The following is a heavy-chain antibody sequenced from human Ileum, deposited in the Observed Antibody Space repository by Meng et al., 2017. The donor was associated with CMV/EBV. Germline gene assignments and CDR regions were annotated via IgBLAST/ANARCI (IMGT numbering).Heavy chain of an antibody. CDR2: ISSGTTI. V-gene: IGHV3-11*01. CDR1: GFTFSDYY. CDR3: ARALRWPGDY. D-gene: IGHD4-23*01. Sequence: SLKISCAASGFTFSDYYMSWIRQAPGKGLEWISYISSGTTIYYADSVKGRFTISRDNAKNSVYLQMNSLRAEDTAVYYCARALRWPGDYWGQGTLVTVSS. J-gene: IGHJ4*02.